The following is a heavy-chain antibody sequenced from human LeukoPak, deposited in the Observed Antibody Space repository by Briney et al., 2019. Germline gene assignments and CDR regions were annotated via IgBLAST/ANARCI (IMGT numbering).Heavy chain of an antibody. J-gene: IGHJ4*02. V-gene: IGHV1-69*01. CDR2: IIPIFGTA. CDR1: GGTFSSYA. Sequence: SVKVSCKASGGTFSSYAISWVRQAPGQGLEWMGGIIPIFGTANYAQKFQGRVTITADESTSTAYMELSSLRSEDTAVYYRARSPVSPGVVIAMDNFDYWGQGTLVTVSS. CDR3: ARSPVSPGVVIAMDNFDY. D-gene: IGHD2-21*01.